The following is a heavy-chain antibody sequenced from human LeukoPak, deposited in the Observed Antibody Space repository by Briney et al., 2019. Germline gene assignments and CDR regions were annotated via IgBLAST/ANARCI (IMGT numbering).Heavy chain of an antibody. CDR2: IKKEGSEK. CDR1: GFTFRNYW. D-gene: IGHD3-22*01. J-gene: IGHJ6*02. V-gene: IGHV3-7*01. CDR3: AREASYFDSSGSYYYYYYGMDV. Sequence: GGSLRLSCAASGFTFRNYWMSWVRQAPGKGLEWVANIKKEGSEKYYVASVRGRFTISRDSSLYLQMNSLRAEDTAVYYCAREASYFDSSGSYYYYYYGMDVWGQGTTVTVSS.